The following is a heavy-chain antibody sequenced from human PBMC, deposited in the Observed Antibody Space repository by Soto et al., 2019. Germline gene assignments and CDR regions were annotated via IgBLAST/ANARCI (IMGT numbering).Heavy chain of an antibody. CDR1: GYTFTGYY. CDR3: ARDPGITVTRKCDY. D-gene: IGHD4-17*01. Sequence: QVQLVQSGAEVKKPGASVKVSCKASGYTFTGYYVHWVRQAPGQGLEWMGWINPNSGGTNYAQTFQDRVTMTRDTSISTAYRELSRLRSDDTAVYYCARDPGITVTRKCDYWGQGTLVTVSS. J-gene: IGHJ4*02. V-gene: IGHV1-2*02. CDR2: INPNSGGT.